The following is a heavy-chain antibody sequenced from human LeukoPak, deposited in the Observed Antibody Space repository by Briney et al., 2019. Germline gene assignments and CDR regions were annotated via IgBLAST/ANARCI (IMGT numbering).Heavy chain of an antibody. V-gene: IGHV1-69*13. J-gene: IGHJ3*02. D-gene: IGHD7-27*01. CDR1: GGTLSSYA. CDR3: AREELGIRAFDI. Sequence: SVKVSCKASGGTLSSYAISWVRQAPGQGLEWMGGIIPIFGTANYAQKFQGRVTITADESTSTAYMELSSLRSDDTAVYYCAREELGIRAFDIWGQGTMVTVSS. CDR2: IIPIFGTA.